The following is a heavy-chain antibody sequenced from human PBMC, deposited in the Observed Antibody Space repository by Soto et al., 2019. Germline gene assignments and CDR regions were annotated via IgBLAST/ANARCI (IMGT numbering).Heavy chain of an antibody. Sequence: SETLSLTCTVSGDSISNGGYYWSWIRQHPGKGLEWIGNIYYTGNTYYNPSLKSRVSISLDTSENHFSLRLSPVTAADTAIYYGAQATLGTDVWSGPPGGWFDPWGRGALVTVSS. CDR3: AQATLGTDVWSGPPGGWFDP. CDR1: GDSISNGGYY. V-gene: IGHV4-31*03. D-gene: IGHD3-3*01. J-gene: IGHJ5*02. CDR2: IYYTGNT.